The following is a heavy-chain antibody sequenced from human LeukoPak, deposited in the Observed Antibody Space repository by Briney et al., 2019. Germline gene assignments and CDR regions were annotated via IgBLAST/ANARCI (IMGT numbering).Heavy chain of an antibody. Sequence: GSLRLSCAVSGFTFSSYSMTWVRQAPGKGLEWVSSISSSSGYKYNADSVKGRFTISRDNAKNSLYLQMDSLRAEDAAVYYCARTSGESTAALRAPFDYWGQGTLATVSS. J-gene: IGHJ4*02. CDR2: ISSSSGYK. CDR1: GFTFSSYS. CDR3: ARTSGESTAALRAPFDY. D-gene: IGHD6-6*01. V-gene: IGHV3-21*01.